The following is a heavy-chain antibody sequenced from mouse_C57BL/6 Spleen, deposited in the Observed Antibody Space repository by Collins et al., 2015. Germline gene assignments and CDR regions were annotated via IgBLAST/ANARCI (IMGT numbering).Heavy chain of an antibody. Sequence: QVQLQQPGAELVRPGTSVKLSCKASGYTFTSYWMHWVKQRPGQGLEWIGVIDPSDSYTNYNQKFKGKATLTVDTSSSTAYMQLSSLTSEDSAVYYCARYYYSNYDAMDYWGQGTSVTVSS. CDR2: IDPSDSYT. V-gene: IGHV1-59*01. CDR3: ARYYYSNYDAMDY. CDR1: GYTFTSYW. D-gene: IGHD2-5*01. J-gene: IGHJ4*01.